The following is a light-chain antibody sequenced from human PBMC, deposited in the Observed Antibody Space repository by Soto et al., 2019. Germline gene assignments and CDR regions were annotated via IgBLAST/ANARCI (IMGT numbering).Light chain of an antibody. J-gene: IGKJ3*01. CDR2: AAS. V-gene: IGKV1-39*01. Sequence: DIQMTQSPSSLSASVGDRVTITCRASQSISSYLNWYQQKPGKAPKILIYAASSLQSGVPSRFSGSGSGTDFTLTISSLQPEDFATYYCQQSYRSPFTFGPGTKVDIK. CDR3: QQSYRSPFT. CDR1: QSISSY.